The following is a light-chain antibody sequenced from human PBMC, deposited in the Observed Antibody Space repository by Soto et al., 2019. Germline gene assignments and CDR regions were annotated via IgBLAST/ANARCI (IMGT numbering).Light chain of an antibody. V-gene: IGKV3-15*01. J-gene: IGKJ4*01. CDR3: QQYDNWPALT. CDR2: GVA. CDR1: QSVSNN. Sequence: EIVMTQSPATLSVSPGERATLSCRASQSVSNNLAWYQQKPGQAPRLLMYGVATRATGIPARFSGSGSGTEVTLTISSLQSEDFALYYCQQYDNWPALTFGGGTKVEIK.